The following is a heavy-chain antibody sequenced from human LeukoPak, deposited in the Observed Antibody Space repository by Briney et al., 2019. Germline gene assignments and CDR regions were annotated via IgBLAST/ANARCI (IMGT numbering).Heavy chain of an antibody. CDR3: ARGSTVTNYYYYYMDV. J-gene: IGHJ6*03. CDR2: IKQDGSEK. V-gene: IGHV3-7*01. D-gene: IGHD4-17*01. CDR1: GFTFSSYW. Sequence: PGGSLRLSCAASGFTFSSYWMSWVRQAPGKGLEWVANIKQDGSEKYYVDSVKGRFTISRDNAKNSLYLQMNSLRAEDTAVYYCARGSTVTNYYYYYMDVWGKGTTVTVSS.